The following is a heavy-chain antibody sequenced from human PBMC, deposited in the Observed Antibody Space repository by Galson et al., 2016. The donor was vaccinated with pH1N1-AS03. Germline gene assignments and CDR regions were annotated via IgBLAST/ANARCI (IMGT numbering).Heavy chain of an antibody. Sequence: IFTGFYVHWVRQAPGRGLEWMGWINTDSGVTNYAQKFEAWVTMTRDTSVSTAYMELYGLKSDDTAVYYCARDPRGPCTTATCPTTYYFGMDVWGQGTTVIVSS. CDR3: ARDPRGPCTTATCPTTYYFGMDV. CDR1: IFTGFY. J-gene: IGHJ6*02. CDR2: INTDSGVT. V-gene: IGHV1-2*04. D-gene: IGHD2-2*01.